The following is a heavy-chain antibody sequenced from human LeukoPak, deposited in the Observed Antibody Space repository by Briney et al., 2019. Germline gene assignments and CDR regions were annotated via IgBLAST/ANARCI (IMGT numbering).Heavy chain of an antibody. V-gene: IGHV1-69*04. Sequence: ASVKVSCKASGGTFSSYAISWVRQAPGQGLEWMGRIIPILGIANYAQKFQGRVTITADKSTSTAYMELSSLRSEDTAVYYCARGLMEAVPGTPFDYWGQGTLVTVSS. CDR2: IIPILGIA. CDR1: GGTFSSYA. CDR3: ARGLMEAVPGTPFDY. J-gene: IGHJ4*02. D-gene: IGHD6-19*01.